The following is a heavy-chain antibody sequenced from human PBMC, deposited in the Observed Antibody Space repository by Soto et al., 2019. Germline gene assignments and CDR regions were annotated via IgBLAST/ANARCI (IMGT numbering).Heavy chain of an antibody. V-gene: IGHV3-23*01. Sequence: GSLRLSCAASEVTFSSYPMTWVRQAPGKGLEWVSSISGSGGSTYYADSVKGRFTISRDNSKNTLYLQMNSLRAEDTAVYYCAKGVPGIAVAGTGYFQHWGQGTLVTVYS. CDR2: ISGSGGST. D-gene: IGHD6-19*01. J-gene: IGHJ1*01. CDR1: EVTFSSYP. CDR3: AKGVPGIAVAGTGYFQH.